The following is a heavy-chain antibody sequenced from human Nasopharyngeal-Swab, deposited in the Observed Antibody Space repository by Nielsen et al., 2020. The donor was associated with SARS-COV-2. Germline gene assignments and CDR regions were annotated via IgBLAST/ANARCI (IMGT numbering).Heavy chain of an antibody. V-gene: IGHV4-39*01. D-gene: IGHD6-19*01. CDR2: IYYSGST. CDR1: GGSISSSSYY. J-gene: IGHJ4*02. CDR3: ARPLYSSGWYPGY. Sequence: SETLSLTWTVSGGSISSSSYYWGWIRQPPGKGLEWIGSIYYSGSTYYNPSLKSRVTISVDTSKNQFSLKLSSVTAADTAVYYCARPLYSSGWYPGYWGQGTLVTVSS.